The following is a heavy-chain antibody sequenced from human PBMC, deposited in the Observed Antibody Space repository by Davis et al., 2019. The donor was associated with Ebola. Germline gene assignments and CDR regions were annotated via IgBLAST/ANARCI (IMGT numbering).Heavy chain of an antibody. D-gene: IGHD3-22*01. CDR2: INPNSGGT. Sequence: ASVKVSCKASGYTFTGYYMHWVRQAPGQGLEWMGWINPNSGGTNYAQKFQGRVTMTRDTSISTAYMELSRLRSDDTAVYYCARSGFSAYYDSSGYIFAWGQGTLVTVSS. J-gene: IGHJ5*02. V-gene: IGHV1-2*02. CDR3: ARSGFSAYYDSSGYIFA. CDR1: GYTFTGYY.